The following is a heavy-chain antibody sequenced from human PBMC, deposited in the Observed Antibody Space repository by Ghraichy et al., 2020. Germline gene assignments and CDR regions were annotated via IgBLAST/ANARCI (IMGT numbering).Heavy chain of an antibody. V-gene: IGHV3-9*01. CDR2: ISWNSGSI. D-gene: IGHD6-6*01. CDR3: AKGGSTPFSSIAARPLYYYYYGMDV. Sequence: SLNISCAASGFTFDDYAMHWVRQAPGKGLEWVSGISWNSGSIGYADSVKGRFTISRDNAKNSLYLQMNSLRAEDTALYYCAKGGSTPFSSIAARPLYYYYYGMDVWGQGTTVTVSS. CDR1: GFTFDDYA. J-gene: IGHJ6*02.